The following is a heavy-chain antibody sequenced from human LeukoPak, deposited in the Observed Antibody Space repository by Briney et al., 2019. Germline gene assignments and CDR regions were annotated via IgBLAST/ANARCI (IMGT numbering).Heavy chain of an antibody. CDR1: GVSISNYY. V-gene: IGHV4-59*12. CDR2: IYDGGST. Sequence: PSETLSLTCTVSGVSISNYYWSWIRQPPGKGLEWIGYIYDGGSTNYNPSLMSRVTISVDTSKNQFSLKLSSVTAADTAVYYCARVKALRGVVHRLYYYGMDVWGQGTTVTVSS. CDR3: ARVKALRGVVHRLYYYGMDV. J-gene: IGHJ6*02. D-gene: IGHD2-15*01.